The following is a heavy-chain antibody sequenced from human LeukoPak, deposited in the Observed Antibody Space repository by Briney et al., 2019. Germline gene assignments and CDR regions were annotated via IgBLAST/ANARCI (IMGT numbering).Heavy chain of an antibody. J-gene: IGHJ5*02. CDR2: INSDGTTT. D-gene: IGHD5-12*01. Sequence: GGSLRLSCGSTAFNFTAYWMHWVRQDPRQGLLWVARINSDGTTTNYADSVKGRFTISRDNAKNTLFLQMNSLRAEDTAVYFCAVSNGGYGPWGQGALVTASS. V-gene: IGHV3-74*01. CDR3: AVSNGGYGP. CDR1: AFNFTAYW.